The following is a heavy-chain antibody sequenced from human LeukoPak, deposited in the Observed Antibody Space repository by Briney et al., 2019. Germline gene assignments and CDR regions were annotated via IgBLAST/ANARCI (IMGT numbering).Heavy chain of an antibody. Sequence: SETLSLTCAVYGGSFSGYYWSWIRQPPGKGLEWIGEINHSGSTNYNPSLKSRVIISVDTSKNQFSLKLSSVTAADTAVYYCARGKSAVAYTISTIFSLNWFDPWGQGTLVTVSS. CDR3: ARGKSAVAYTISTIFSLNWFDP. J-gene: IGHJ5*02. CDR2: INHSGST. V-gene: IGHV4-34*01. CDR1: GGSFSGYY. D-gene: IGHD3-9*01.